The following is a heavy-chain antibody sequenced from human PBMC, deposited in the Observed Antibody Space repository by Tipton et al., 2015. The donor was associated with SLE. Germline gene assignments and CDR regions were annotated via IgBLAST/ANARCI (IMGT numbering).Heavy chain of an antibody. CDR2: INPSGGST. CDR3: ARDPATPSFMTSGYFDY. CDR1: GYTFTSYY. Sequence: QVQLVQSGAEVKKPGASVKVSCKASGYTFTSYYMHWVRQAPGQGLEWMGIINPSGGSTSYAQKFQSRVTMTRDTSTSTVYMELSSLRSEETAVYYCARDPATPSFMTSGYFDYWGQGTLVTVSS. D-gene: IGHD3-10*01. J-gene: IGHJ4*02. V-gene: IGHV1-46*01.